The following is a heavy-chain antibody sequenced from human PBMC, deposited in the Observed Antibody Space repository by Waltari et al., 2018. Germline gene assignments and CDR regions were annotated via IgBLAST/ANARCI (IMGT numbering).Heavy chain of an antibody. CDR2: ISVSDDT. V-gene: IGHV3-23*01. CDR1: GFSFARVA. D-gene: IGHD1-20*01. Sequence: EVQLLESGGDFVQPGGSLRLSCAISGFSFARVAINWVRRVPGTGREWVAAISVSDDTYYALSVNGRFTISRDTSRNTVYLHMNSLRAEDTAVYYCAKPFYNWDDPLDSWGQGTLVTVSS. J-gene: IGHJ4*02. CDR3: AKPFYNWDDPLDS.